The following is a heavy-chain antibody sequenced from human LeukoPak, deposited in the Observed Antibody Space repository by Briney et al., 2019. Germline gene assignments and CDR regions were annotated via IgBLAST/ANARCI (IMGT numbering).Heavy chain of an antibody. D-gene: IGHD6-19*01. J-gene: IGHJ4*02. CDR3: AKPAEGCFDY. Sequence: GGSLRLSCAASGFTFSSSEMNWVRQAPGKGLEWVSYISSTAGTIFYADSVKGRFTISRDNSKNTLYLQMNSLRAEDTAVYHCAKPAEGCFDYWGQGTLVTVSS. CDR1: GFTFSSSE. V-gene: IGHV3-48*03. CDR2: ISSTAGTI.